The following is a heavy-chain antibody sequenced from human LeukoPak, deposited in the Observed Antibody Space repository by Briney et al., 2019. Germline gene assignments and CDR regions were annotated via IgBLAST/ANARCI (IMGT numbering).Heavy chain of an antibody. CDR1: GYTFTGYY. J-gene: IGHJ4*02. CDR3: ARVPFIAASDY. Sequence: EASVKVSCKASGYTFTGYYMHWVRQAPGQGLEWMGRVNPNSGGTNYAQKLQGRVTMTTDTSTSTAYMELRSLRSDDTAVYYCARVPFIAASDYWGQGTLVTVSS. CDR2: VNPNSGGT. V-gene: IGHV1-2*06. D-gene: IGHD6-6*01.